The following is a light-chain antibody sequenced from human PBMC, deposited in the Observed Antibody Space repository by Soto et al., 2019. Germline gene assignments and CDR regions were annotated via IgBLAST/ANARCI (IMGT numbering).Light chain of an antibody. CDR3: QQYET. Sequence: DIQMTQSPSTLSASVGDRVTITCRASQSISSWLAWYQQKPGKAPKLLIYDASSLDSGVPSRFSGSGSGTEFTVTISSLQPDDFATYYCQQYETFGQGTKLEIK. J-gene: IGKJ2*01. V-gene: IGKV1-5*01. CDR2: DAS. CDR1: QSISSW.